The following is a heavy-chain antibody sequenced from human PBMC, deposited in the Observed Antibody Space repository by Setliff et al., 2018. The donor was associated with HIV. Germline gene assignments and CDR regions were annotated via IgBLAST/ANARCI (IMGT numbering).Heavy chain of an antibody. CDR2: ILFTGTT. Sequence: SETLSLTCTVSGVSIGNFYWSWVRQSPGRGLEWLGFILFTGTTNYNPSLKSRVTISVDTSENQFSLNLTSVTAADTAVYYCARRGTIWHGVDYHYMDVWGKGTTVTVSS. D-gene: IGHD2-15*01. CDR3: ARRGTIWHGVDYHYMDV. J-gene: IGHJ6*03. V-gene: IGHV4-59*08. CDR1: GVSIGNFY.